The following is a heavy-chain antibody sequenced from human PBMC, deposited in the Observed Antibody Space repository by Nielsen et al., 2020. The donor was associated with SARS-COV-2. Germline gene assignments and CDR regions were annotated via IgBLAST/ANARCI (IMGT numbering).Heavy chain of an antibody. CDR3: VRVRDDGYYYDTGPFDN. D-gene: IGHD3-22*01. V-gene: IGHV3-74*01. Sequence: GVLKISCVASEFTFSNYGMNWVRQAPGKGLAWVAHINNDGSRTTYADSVKGRFTISKDNTRNTLYLQMNSLTAEDTAVYYCVRVRDDGYYYDTGPFDNWGQGSLVTVSS. CDR2: INNDGSRT. CDR1: EFTFSNYG. J-gene: IGHJ4*02.